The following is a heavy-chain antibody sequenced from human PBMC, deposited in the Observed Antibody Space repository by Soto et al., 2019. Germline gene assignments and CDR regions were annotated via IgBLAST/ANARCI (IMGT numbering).Heavy chain of an antibody. CDR1: GGSLSSSAYS. CDR3: ARELLFYDSDGFSWDDAFDI. D-gene: IGHD3-22*01. CDR2: IYQSGST. V-gene: IGHV4-30-2*01. J-gene: IGHJ3*02. Sequence: PSETLSLTCAVSGGSLSSSAYSWSWIRQPPGKGLEWIGFIYQSGSTYYNPSLKSRVTMSLDRPKNQFSLKLSSVTAADTAVYYCARELLFYDSDGFSWDDAFDIWGQGTVVT.